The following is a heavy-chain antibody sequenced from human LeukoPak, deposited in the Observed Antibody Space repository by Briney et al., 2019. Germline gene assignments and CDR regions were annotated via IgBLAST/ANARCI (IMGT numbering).Heavy chain of an antibody. CDR3: ARLIVGATRGAFDI. CDR1: GYTFTSYH. D-gene: IGHD1-26*01. Sequence: ASVKVSCKASGYTFTSYHMHWVRQAPGQGLEWMGKINLSGGSTTYAQKFQGRVTMTRDTSASTAYMELSSLRSEDTAVYYCARLIVGATRGAFDIWGQGTMVTVSS. V-gene: IGHV1-46*01. CDR2: INLSGGST. J-gene: IGHJ3*02.